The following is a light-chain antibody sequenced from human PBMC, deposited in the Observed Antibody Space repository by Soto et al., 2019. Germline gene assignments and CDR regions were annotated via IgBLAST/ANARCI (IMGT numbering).Light chain of an antibody. CDR1: SSDITTYNF. CDR3: SSYTSTSPPFYV. Sequence: QSVLTQPASVSGSPGQSITISCTGASSDITTYNFVSWYQQHPAKAPKLMIYEVSYRPSGVSNRFSGSKSGNTASLTISGLQAEDEADYYCSSYTSTSPPFYVFGTGTKGTVL. V-gene: IGLV2-14*01. J-gene: IGLJ1*01. CDR2: EVS.